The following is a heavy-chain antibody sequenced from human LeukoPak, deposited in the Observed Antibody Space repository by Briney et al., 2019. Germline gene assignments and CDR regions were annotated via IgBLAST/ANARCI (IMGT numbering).Heavy chain of an antibody. Sequence: HPGGSLRLSCAVSGFTVSSSYMSWVRQAPGKGLEWVSGVYGGGNAYYADSVKGRFAISRDNSKNTLYLQMDSLRAEDTAVYYCARNLGYCTGGSCSQLFDFWGQGTLVTVSS. D-gene: IGHD2-15*01. J-gene: IGHJ4*02. CDR2: VYGGGNA. V-gene: IGHV3-53*01. CDR1: GFTVSSSY. CDR3: ARNLGYCTGGSCSQLFDF.